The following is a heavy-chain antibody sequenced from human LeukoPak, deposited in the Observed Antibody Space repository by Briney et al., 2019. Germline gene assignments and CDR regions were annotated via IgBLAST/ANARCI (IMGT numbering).Heavy chain of an antibody. CDR2: IRSKANTYAT. D-gene: IGHD3-3*01. Sequence: GGSLRLSCAASGFTFSGSAMHWVRRAYGKGLEWVGRIRSKANTYATAYAASVKGRLTISRDDSKNTAYLQMDSLKTEDTAVYYCTSAYYDFWSGNSQALDYWGQGTLVTVSS. V-gene: IGHV3-73*01. CDR1: GFTFSGSA. CDR3: TSAYYDFWSGNSQALDY. J-gene: IGHJ4*02.